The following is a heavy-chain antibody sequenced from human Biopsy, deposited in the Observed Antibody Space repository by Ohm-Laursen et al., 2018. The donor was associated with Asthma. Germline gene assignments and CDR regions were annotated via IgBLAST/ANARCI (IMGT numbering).Heavy chain of an antibody. J-gene: IGHJ4*02. CDR1: GDAMSTSGSY. D-gene: IGHD3-3*01. CDR3: ARRITIFGVVAYFDY. Sequence: SQTLSLTCIVSGDAMSTSGSYWGWIRQSPGKGLEWIGSIYYSGRTYYNPSLESRVTISADTSKNHFSLKVTSVTAADMAVYYCARRITIFGVVAYFDYWGQGTLVTVSS. V-gene: IGHV4-39*02. CDR2: IYYSGRT.